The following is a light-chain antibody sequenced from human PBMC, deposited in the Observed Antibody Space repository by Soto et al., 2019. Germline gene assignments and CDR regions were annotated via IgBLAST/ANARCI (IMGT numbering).Light chain of an antibody. J-gene: IGKJ1*01. Sequence: EIVMTQSPAPLSVSPGERATLSCRASQSVSSNLAWYQQKPGQAPRLLIYGAPTRATAIPASFSGSGSGTDFTLTISSLQSEDFAVYYCQHYNNWPWTFGQGTKVGIK. CDR2: GAP. CDR1: QSVSSN. V-gene: IGKV3-15*01. CDR3: QHYNNWPWT.